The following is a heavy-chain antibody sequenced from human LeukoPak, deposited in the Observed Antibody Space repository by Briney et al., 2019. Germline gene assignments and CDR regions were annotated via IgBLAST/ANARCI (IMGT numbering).Heavy chain of an antibody. J-gene: IGHJ4*02. CDR2: INHSGST. CDR3: ARGRGNYDYVWGSYRYIPPHFGY. CDR1: GGSFSGYY. V-gene: IGHV4-34*01. D-gene: IGHD3-16*02. Sequence: SETLSLTCAVYGGSFSGYYWSWIRQPPGKGLEWIGEINHSGSTNYNPSLKSRVTISVDTSKNQFSLKLSSVTAADTAVYYCARGRGNYDYVWGSYRYIPPHFGYWGQGTLVTVSS.